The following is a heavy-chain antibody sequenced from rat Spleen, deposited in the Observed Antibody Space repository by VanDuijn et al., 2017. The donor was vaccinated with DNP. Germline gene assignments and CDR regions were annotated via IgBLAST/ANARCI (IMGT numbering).Heavy chain of an antibody. Sequence: EVQLVESGGGSVQPGRSMKLSCAASGFTFSSFPMAWVRQAPTKGLEWVATINTVGGSLYYRDSVKGRFTISRDNAKSTLYLQMDSLRSEDTATYYCARRGTVMSFDYWGQGVMVTVSS. CDR1: GFTFSSFP. J-gene: IGHJ2*01. D-gene: IGHD1-12*01. V-gene: IGHV5-46*01. CDR2: INTVGGSL. CDR3: ARRGTVMSFDY.